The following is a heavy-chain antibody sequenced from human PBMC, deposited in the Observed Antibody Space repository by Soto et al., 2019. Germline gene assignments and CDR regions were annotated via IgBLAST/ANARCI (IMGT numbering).Heavy chain of an antibody. J-gene: IGHJ5*01. CDR3: ARGRYCLTGRCFPNWFDS. D-gene: IGHD7-27*01. V-gene: IGHV4-30-4*01. CDR2: IYKSATT. CDR1: GDSISNLDYF. Sequence: SETLSLTCSVSGDSISNLDYFWAWIRQPPGQALEYIGYIYKSATTYYNPSFESRVAISVDTSKSQFSLNVPSVTAADTAVYFCARGRYCLTGRCFPNWFDSWGQGALVTVSS.